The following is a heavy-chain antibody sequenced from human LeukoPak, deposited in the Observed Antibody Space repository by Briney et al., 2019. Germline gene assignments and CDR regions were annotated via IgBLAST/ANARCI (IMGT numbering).Heavy chain of an antibody. CDR2: INHSGST. D-gene: IGHD3-16*01. Sequence: SETLSLTCAVYGGSFSGYYWSWIRQPPGKGLEWIGEINHSGSTNYNPSLKSRVTISVDTSKNQFSLKLSSVTAADTAVYYCARGRNGLRWGQGTLVTVSS. CDR3: ARGRNGLR. V-gene: IGHV4-34*01. CDR1: GGSFSGYY. J-gene: IGHJ4*02.